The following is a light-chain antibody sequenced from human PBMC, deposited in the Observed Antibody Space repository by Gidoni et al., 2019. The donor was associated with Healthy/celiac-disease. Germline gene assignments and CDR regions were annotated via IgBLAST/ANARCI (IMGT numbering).Light chain of an antibody. CDR3: QQSYSTLWT. CDR1: QSISSY. V-gene: IGKV1-39*01. Sequence: DIQMTQSPSSLSASVGDRVTITCRASQSISSYLNWYQQKPGKAPKLLIYAASRLQSWVPSRFSGSGSWTDFTLTISSLQPEDFATYYCQQSYSTLWTFXXXTKVEIK. CDR2: AAS. J-gene: IGKJ1*01.